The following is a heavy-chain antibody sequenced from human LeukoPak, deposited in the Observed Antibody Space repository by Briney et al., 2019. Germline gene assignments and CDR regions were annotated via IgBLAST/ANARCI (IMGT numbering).Heavy chain of an antibody. J-gene: IGHJ2*01. Sequence: GGSLRLSCAASGFTFSSFTMSWVRRAPGKGLEWVSAISGSGGSTYYADSVKGRFTTSRDNSKNTLYLQVNSLRAEDTAVYYCAKGSRGWYSWYFDVWGRGTLVTVSS. D-gene: IGHD6-19*01. CDR2: ISGSGGST. CDR1: GFTFSSFT. V-gene: IGHV3-23*01. CDR3: AKGSRGWYSWYFDV.